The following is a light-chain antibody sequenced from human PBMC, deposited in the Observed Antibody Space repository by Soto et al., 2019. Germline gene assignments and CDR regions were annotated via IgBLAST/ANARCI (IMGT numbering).Light chain of an antibody. V-gene: IGKV3-20*01. Sequence: EIVLTQSPGILSLSPGERATLSCRASQSVSNSDLAWYQQKPGQAPRLLMYAASNRATGIPDRFSGSGSGTDFTLTISRLEPEDFAVYYCQQFPTWTFGQGTKVEIK. J-gene: IGKJ1*01. CDR2: AAS. CDR3: QQFPTWT. CDR1: QSVSNSD.